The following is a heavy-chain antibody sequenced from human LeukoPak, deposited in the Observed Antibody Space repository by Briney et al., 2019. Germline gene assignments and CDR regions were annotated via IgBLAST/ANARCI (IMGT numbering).Heavy chain of an antibody. V-gene: IGHV3-48*01. CDR3: ARIYDNSGYPYDAFDI. J-gene: IGHJ3*02. CDR2: ISSSSSTI. CDR1: GFTFSSYS. D-gene: IGHD3-22*01. Sequence: TWGSLRLSCAASGFTFSSYSMNWVRQAPGKGLEWVSYISSSSSTIYYADSVKGRFTISRDNAKNSLYLQMNSLRAEDTAVYYCARIYDNSGYPYDAFDIWGQGTMVTVSS.